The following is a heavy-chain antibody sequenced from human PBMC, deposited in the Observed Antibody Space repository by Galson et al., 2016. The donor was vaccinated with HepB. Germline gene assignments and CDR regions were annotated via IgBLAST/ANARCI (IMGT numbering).Heavy chain of an antibody. V-gene: IGHV3-33*01. CDR3: ARGGTDCGCDCYYYMDV. D-gene: IGHD2-21*01. J-gene: IGHJ6*03. CDR2: IWYDGSNK. CDR1: GFPFSTYG. Sequence: SLRLSCAASGFPFSTYGMHWVRQAPGKGLEWVAVIWYDGSNKYCADSVKGRFTISRDNSKNTLYLQMNSLRAEDTAVYYCARGGTDCGCDCYYYMDVWGKGTTVSVS.